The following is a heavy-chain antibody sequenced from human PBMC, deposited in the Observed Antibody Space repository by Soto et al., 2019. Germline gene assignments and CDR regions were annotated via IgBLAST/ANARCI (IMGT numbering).Heavy chain of an antibody. D-gene: IGHD3-9*01. J-gene: IGHJ5*02. CDR3: ARDLGYYDILTGYRSLNWFDP. CDR1: GGTFSSYA. V-gene: IGHV1-69*13. CDR2: IIPIFGTA. Sequence: GASVKVSCKASGGTFSSYAISWVRQAPGQGXEWMGGIIPIFGTANYAQKFQGRVTITADESTSTAYMELSSLRSEDTAVYYCARDLGYYDILTGYRSLNWFDPWGQGTLVTVSS.